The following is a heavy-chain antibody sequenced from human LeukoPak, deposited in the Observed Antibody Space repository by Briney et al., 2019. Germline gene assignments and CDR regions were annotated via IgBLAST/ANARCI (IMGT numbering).Heavy chain of an antibody. D-gene: IGHD3-3*01. V-gene: IGHV1-2*02. J-gene: IGHJ3*01. CDR3: ARXRRYYDFWSGYYLHDXFXX. CDR1: GYTFTGYY. CDR2: INPNSGGT. Sequence: ASVKVSCKASGYTFTGYYIHWVRQAPGQGLEWMGWINPNSGGTNYAQKFQGRVTMTRDTSISTAYMELSRLRSDDTAVYYCARXRRYYDFWSGYYLHDXFXXWGQXXMVT.